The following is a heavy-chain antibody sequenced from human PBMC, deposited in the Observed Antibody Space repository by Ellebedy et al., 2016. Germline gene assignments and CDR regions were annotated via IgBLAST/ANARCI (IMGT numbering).Heavy chain of an antibody. V-gene: IGHV4-38-2*02. CDR3: AKGVYATPANWFDP. Sequence: GSLRLSCTVSAYSISSGYYWGWIRQPPGKGLEWIGSIHHSGSTYYNPSLKSRLIISVDTSKNQFSLKLSSVTAADTAVYYCAKGVYATPANWFDPWGQGTLVTVSS. CDR1: AYSISSGYY. CDR2: IHHSGST. J-gene: IGHJ5*02. D-gene: IGHD6-13*01.